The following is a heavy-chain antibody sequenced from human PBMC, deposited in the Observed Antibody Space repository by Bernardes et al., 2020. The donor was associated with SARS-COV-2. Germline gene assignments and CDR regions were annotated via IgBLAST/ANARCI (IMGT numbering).Heavy chain of an antibody. CDR3: AKCIQGSYAMDV. CDR1: GFTFSRNA. V-gene: IGHV3-23*01. Sequence: GGSLRLSCAASGFTFSRNAMTWVRQAPGKGLEWVSGISGSGGSTYYADSVKGRFTISRDTSNNTLYLEMNSLKADDTAIYFCAKCIQGSYAMDVWGQGTTVTVAS. D-gene: IGHD5-18*01. CDR2: ISGSGGST. J-gene: IGHJ6*02.